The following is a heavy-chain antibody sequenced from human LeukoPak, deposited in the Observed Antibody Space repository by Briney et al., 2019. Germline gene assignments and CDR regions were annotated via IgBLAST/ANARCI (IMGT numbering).Heavy chain of an antibody. J-gene: IGHJ4*02. CDR1: GGSIRSYY. CDR3: ARLYGSGYYDGDF. CDR2: IYSSGTT. V-gene: IGHV4-59*08. Sequence: PSETLSLTCTLSGGSIRSYYWSWIRQPPGKGLEWIGYIYSSGTTNYNPSLKSRVTFSIDSTKNHFSLKLTSVRSADTAVYYCARLYGSGYYDGDFWGQGSLVTVSS. D-gene: IGHD6-25*01.